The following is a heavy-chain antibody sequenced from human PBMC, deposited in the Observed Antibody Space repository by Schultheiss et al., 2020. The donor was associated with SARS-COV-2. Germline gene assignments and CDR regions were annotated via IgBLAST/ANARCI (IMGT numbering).Heavy chain of an antibody. V-gene: IGHV3-21*01. J-gene: IGHJ4*02. CDR2: ISSSSSYI. Sequence: GESLKISCAASGFTFSSYSMNWVRQAPGKGLEWVSSISSSSSYIYYADSVKGRFTISRDNAKNSLYLQMNSLRAEDTAVYYCARGTIVVVPAAIISYWGQGTLVTVSS. D-gene: IGHD2-2*01. CDR3: ARGTIVVVPAAIISY. CDR1: GFTFSSYS.